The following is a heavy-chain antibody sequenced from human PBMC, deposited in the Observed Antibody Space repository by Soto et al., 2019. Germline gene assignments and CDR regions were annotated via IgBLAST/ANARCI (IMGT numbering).Heavy chain of an antibody. CDR3: ARDLDGLHDDTSGPFPRPG. V-gene: IGHV4-30-4*01. CDR2: IHSSGSI. Sequence: PSETLSLTCTVSGGPISSDDYYWSWIRQAPGRGLEWIGYIHSSGSIYYNPSLKSRATMSIDTAGNQFSLKVSSVTVADTAVYYCARDLDGLHDDTSGPFPRPGWGQGTLVTVSS. J-gene: IGHJ1*01. CDR1: GGPISSDDYY. D-gene: IGHD3-22*01.